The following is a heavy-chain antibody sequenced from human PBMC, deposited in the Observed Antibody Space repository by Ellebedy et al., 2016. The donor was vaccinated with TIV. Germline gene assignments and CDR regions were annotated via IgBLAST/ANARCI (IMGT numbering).Heavy chain of an antibody. Sequence: AASVKVSCKASGGTFSSYAISWVRQAPGQGLEWMGGIILIFGTANYAQKFQGRVTITADESTSTAYMELSSLRSEDTAVYYCARVGDSSGYYDAGAFDIWGQGTMVTVSS. CDR2: IILIFGTA. J-gene: IGHJ3*02. CDR1: GGTFSSYA. V-gene: IGHV1-69*13. D-gene: IGHD3-22*01. CDR3: ARVGDSSGYYDAGAFDI.